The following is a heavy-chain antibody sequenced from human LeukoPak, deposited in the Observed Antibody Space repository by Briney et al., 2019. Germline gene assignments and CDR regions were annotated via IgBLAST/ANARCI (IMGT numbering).Heavy chain of an antibody. J-gene: IGHJ4*02. CDR3: ARVDGVAGTIDY. CDR1: GGTFSSYA. V-gene: IGHV1-69*06. D-gene: IGHD6-19*01. CDR2: IIPIFGTA. Sequence: GASVKVSCKASGGTFSSYAISWVRQAPGQGLEWMGGIIPIFGTANHAQKFQGRVTITADKSTSTAYMELSSLRSEDTAVYYCARVDGVAGTIDYWGQGTLVTVPS.